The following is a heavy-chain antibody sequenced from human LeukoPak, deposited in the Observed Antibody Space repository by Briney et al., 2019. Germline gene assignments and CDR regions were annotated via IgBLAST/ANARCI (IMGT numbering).Heavy chain of an antibody. Sequence: GGSLRLSCAASGFTFSGYSMNWVRQTPGKGLEWVSYINSASSAIYYVDSVKGRFTFSRDNAKNSLYLQMDSLRAEDTAVYYCAKNGPIAVAGTASFDPWGQGTLVTVSS. D-gene: IGHD6-19*01. CDR3: AKNGPIAVAGTASFDP. V-gene: IGHV3-48*04. CDR1: GFTFSGYS. CDR2: INSASSAI. J-gene: IGHJ5*02.